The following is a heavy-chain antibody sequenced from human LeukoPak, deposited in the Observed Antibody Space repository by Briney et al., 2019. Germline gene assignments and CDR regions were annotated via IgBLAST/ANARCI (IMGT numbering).Heavy chain of an antibody. CDR2: ISYDGSNK. V-gene: IGHV3-30*18. CDR1: GFTFSSYG. Sequence: PGGSLRLSCAASGFTFSSYGMHWVRQAPGKGLEWVAVISYDGSNKYYADSVKGRFTISRDNSKNTLYLQMNSLRAEDTAVYYCAKYRLPFTMVRGSIDYWGQGTLVTVSS. CDR3: AKYRLPFTMVRGSIDY. D-gene: IGHD3-10*01. J-gene: IGHJ4*02.